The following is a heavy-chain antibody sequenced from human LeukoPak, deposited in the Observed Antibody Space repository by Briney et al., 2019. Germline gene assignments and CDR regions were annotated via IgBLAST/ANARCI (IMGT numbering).Heavy chain of an antibody. Sequence: GGSLRLSCTASEFTVSRNYMLWVRQAPGKGLEWVSLIFSNGDTHYADSVKGRFTISRDTSKNTVSLQMNSLRVEDMAMYYCTRDQMNYWGQGTLVTVSS. CDR1: EFTVSRNY. CDR2: IFSNGDT. V-gene: IGHV3-53*01. J-gene: IGHJ4*02. CDR3: TRDQMNY. D-gene: IGHD5-24*01.